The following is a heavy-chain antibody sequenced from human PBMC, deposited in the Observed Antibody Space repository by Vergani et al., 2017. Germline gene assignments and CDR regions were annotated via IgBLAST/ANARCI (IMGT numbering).Heavy chain of an antibody. CDR1: GFTSAGYA. CDR2: ISWNSNSI. Sequence: EVQLEESGGGLVLPGRSLRLSCVASGFTSAGYAMHWVRQAPGKGLEWVSGISWNSNSIGYADSVKGRFTISRDNAKNSLYLQMNSLRAEDTALYYCARDLRKGVRRYYYDSSGYYDWGQGTLVTVSS. D-gene: IGHD3-22*01. V-gene: IGHV3-9*02. CDR3: ARDLRKGVRRYYYDSSGYYD. J-gene: IGHJ4*02.